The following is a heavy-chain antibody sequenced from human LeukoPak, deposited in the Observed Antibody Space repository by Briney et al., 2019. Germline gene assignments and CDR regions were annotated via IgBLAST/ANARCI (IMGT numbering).Heavy chain of an antibody. J-gene: IGHJ4*02. CDR3: GRDWGSWVDF. CDR2: IWYDGSKK. Sequence: GGSLRLSCVVSGFTFSSYGMHWVRQAPGKGLEGVAVIWYDGSKKYYADSVKGRFTISRDNSKNTLYLQMNSLRAEDMAVYYCGRDWGSWVDFWGQGTLVIVSS. D-gene: IGHD7-27*01. CDR1: GFTFSSYG. V-gene: IGHV3-33*01.